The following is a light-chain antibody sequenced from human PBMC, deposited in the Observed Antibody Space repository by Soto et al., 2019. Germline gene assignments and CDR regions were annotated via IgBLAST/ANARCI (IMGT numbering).Light chain of an antibody. V-gene: IGLV1-51*01. Sequence: QSVLTQPASVSAAPGQKVTISCSGSGPNIGIGDSYVSWYQHLPGTAPKLLIYDNNKRPSGIPDRFSGSKSGTSATLDISGLQTGDEADYYCATWDVSLSAVVFGGGTKLTVL. J-gene: IGLJ2*01. CDR2: DNN. CDR1: GPNIGIGDSY. CDR3: ATWDVSLSAVV.